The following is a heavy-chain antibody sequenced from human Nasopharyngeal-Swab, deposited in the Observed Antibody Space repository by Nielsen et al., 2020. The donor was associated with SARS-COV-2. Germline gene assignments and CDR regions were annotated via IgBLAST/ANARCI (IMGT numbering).Heavy chain of an antibody. V-gene: IGHV4-30-2*06. Sequence: SETLSPTCAVSGDSIASGGYSWTWIRQSPRRGLEWIGYIYRSGSTYYNPSLKSRVTISVDRSKNQFSLKLSSVTAADTALYYCARENFGFDYWGQGILVTVSS. CDR3: ARENFGFDY. J-gene: IGHJ4*02. CDR2: IYRSGST. CDR1: GDSIASGGYS. D-gene: IGHD3-10*01.